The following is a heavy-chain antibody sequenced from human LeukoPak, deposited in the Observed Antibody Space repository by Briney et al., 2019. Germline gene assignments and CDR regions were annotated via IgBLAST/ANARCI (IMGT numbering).Heavy chain of an antibody. V-gene: IGHV3-11*04. Sequence: GGSLLLSCAASGFPFSDYYMSWIRQAPGKGLEWVSYISSSGSTIYYADSVKGRFTISRDNAKNSLYLQMNSLRAEDTAVYYCARAEASGDYEGGDAFDIWGQGTMVTVSS. CDR2: ISSSGSTI. J-gene: IGHJ3*02. D-gene: IGHD4-17*01. CDR3: ARAEASGDYEGGDAFDI. CDR1: GFPFSDYY.